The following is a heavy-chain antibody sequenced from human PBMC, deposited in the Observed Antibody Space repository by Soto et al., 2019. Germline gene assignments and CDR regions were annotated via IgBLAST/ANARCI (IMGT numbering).Heavy chain of an antibody. CDR1: GGSISSYY. Sequence: QVQLQESGPGLVKPSETLSLTCTVSGGSISSYYWSWIRQPPGKGLEWIGYIYYSGSTNYNPSLKSRXXIXVXTSKNQFSLKLSSVTAADTAVYYCARLRPNDWYFDLWGRGTLVTVSS. CDR2: IYYSGST. D-gene: IGHD1-1*01. V-gene: IGHV4-59*01. J-gene: IGHJ2*01. CDR3: ARLRPNDWYFDL.